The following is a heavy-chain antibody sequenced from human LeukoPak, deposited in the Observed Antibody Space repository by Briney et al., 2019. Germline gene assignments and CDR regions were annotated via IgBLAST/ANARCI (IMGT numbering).Heavy chain of an antibody. Sequence: ASVKVSCKASGYTFTSYDINWVRQATGQGLEWMGWMNPNSGNTGYAQEFQGRVTMTGNTSISTAYMELSSLRSEDTAVYYCARGPPYYYGSGSVVYWFDPWGQGTLVTVSS. V-gene: IGHV1-8*01. CDR3: ARGPPYYYGSGSVVYWFDP. D-gene: IGHD3-10*01. J-gene: IGHJ5*02. CDR1: GYTFTSYD. CDR2: MNPNSGNT.